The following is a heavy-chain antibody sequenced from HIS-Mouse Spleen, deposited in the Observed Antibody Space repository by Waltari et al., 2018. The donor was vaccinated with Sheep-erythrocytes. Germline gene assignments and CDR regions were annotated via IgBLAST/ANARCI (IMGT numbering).Heavy chain of an antibody. D-gene: IGHD1-26*01. Sequence: QVQLVQSGAEVKKPGSSVKVSCKASGGTFSSYAISWVRQAPGKGLELMGRIIPILGIANYAQKFQGRVTITADKSTSTAYMELSSLRSEDTAVYYCAQTGATTPHFDYWGQGTLVTVSS. CDR2: IIPILGIA. CDR3: AQTGATTPHFDY. CDR1: GGTFSSYA. J-gene: IGHJ4*02. V-gene: IGHV1-69*04.